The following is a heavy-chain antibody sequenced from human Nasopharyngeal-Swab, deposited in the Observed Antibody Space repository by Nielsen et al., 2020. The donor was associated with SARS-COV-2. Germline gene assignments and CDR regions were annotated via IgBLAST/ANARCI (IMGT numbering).Heavy chain of an antibody. CDR3: ARATWQLVGYYYYYGMDV. V-gene: IGHV1-18*01. Sequence: ASVKVSCKASGYTFTNYGISWVRQAPGEGLEWMGWSSVYNGNTNYGQRVQGRVTMTTDTSTNTAYMELRSLRSDDTAVYYCARATWQLVGYYYYYGMDVWGQGTTVTVSS. D-gene: IGHD1-26*01. CDR2: SSVYNGNT. J-gene: IGHJ6*02. CDR1: GYTFTNYG.